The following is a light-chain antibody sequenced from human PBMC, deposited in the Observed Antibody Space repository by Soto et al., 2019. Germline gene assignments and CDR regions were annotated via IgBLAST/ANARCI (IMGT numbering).Light chain of an antibody. CDR2: DAS. Sequence: DIQMTQSPSSLSASVGARVTITCQASQDITNSLNWYQQKPGTAPKLLICDASNLETGVPSRFSGSGSGTDFTFSISCLQPEDIATYYCQQNNGRPTFGGGTKVEIK. J-gene: IGKJ4*01. CDR1: QDITNS. CDR3: QQNNGRPT. V-gene: IGKV1-33*01.